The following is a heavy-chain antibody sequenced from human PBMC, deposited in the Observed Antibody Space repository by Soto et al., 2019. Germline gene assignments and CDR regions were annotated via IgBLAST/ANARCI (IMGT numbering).Heavy chain of an antibody. V-gene: IGHV4-39*01. CDR2: IYYSGST. CDR1: GGSISSSSYY. Sequence: SETLALTCTVSGGSISSSSYYWGWIRQPPGKGLEWIGSIYYSGSTYYNPSLKSRVTISVDTSKNQFSLKLSSVTAADTAVYYCARHVTTVTTTYYYGMDVWGQGTTVTVSS. CDR3: ARHVTTVTTTYYYGMDV. D-gene: IGHD4-4*01. J-gene: IGHJ6*02.